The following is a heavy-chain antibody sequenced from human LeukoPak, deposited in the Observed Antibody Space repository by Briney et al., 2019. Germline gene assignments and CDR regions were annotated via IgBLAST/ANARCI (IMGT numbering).Heavy chain of an antibody. Sequence: GGSRRLSCAAAGFTFSSYAMSWVRQAPGKGLEWVSIIQSGGNIYYAGSVKGRITVSRDNSKNTVYLQMNSLRAEDTAVYYCARDRGYAMDVWGQGTTVTVSS. V-gene: IGHV3-23*03. CDR1: GFTFSSYA. J-gene: IGHJ6*02. CDR2: IQSGGNI. D-gene: IGHD1-1*01. CDR3: ARDRGYAMDV.